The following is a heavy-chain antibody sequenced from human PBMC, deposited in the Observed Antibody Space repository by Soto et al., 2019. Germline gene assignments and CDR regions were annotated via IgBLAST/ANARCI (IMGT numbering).Heavy chain of an antibody. J-gene: IGHJ5*02. CDR3: TRVTWGVGYCSMTSCWGWFDP. Sequence: GESLKISCKGSGYSFTSYWIGWVRQMPGKGLEWMGIIYPGDSDTRYSPSFQGQVTISADKSFSTAYLQWSSLKASDTTMYYLTRVTWGVGYCSMTSCWGWFDPWGQGTLVTVSS. V-gene: IGHV5-51*01. D-gene: IGHD2-2*01. CDR1: GYSFTSYW. CDR2: IYPGDSDT.